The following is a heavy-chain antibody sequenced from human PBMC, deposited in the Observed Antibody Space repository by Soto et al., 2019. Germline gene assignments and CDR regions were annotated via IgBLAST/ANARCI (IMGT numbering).Heavy chain of an antibody. D-gene: IGHD1-26*01. CDR2: ISGSGGST. J-gene: IGHJ4*02. Sequence: GGSLGLSCAASGFTFSSYAMSWVRQAPGKGLEWVSAISGSGGSTYYADSVKGRFTISRDKSKNTLYLQMNSLRAEDTAVYYCAKDLNEWDQTGGTDYWGQGTLVTVSS. CDR1: GFTFSSYA. CDR3: AKDLNEWDQTGGTDY. V-gene: IGHV3-23*01.